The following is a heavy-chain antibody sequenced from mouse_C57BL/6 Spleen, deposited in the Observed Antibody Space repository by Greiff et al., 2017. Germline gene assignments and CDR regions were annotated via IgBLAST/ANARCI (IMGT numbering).Heavy chain of an antibody. CDR3: ARSPPSTTVVANWYFDV. CDR1: GYTFTSYG. CDR2: IYIGNGYT. D-gene: IGHD1-1*01. J-gene: IGHJ1*03. V-gene: IGHV1-58*01. Sequence: EVQRVESGAELVRPGSSVKMSCKTSGYTFTSYGINWVKQRPGQGLEWIGYIYIGNGYTEYNEKFKGKATLTSDTSSSTAYMQLSSLTSEDSAIYFCARSPPSTTVVANWYFDVWGTGTTVTVSS.